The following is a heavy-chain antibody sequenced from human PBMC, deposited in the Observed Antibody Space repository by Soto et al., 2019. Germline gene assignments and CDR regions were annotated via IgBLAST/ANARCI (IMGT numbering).Heavy chain of an antibody. J-gene: IGHJ4*02. CDR1: GFTFSSYS. Sequence: PGGSLRLSCAASGFTFSSYSMNWVRQAPGKGLEWVSYISSSSSTIYYADSVKGRFTISRDNAKNSLYLQMNSLRDEDTAVYYCARVALSCTNGVCYIDYWGQGTLVTVSS. D-gene: IGHD2-8*01. V-gene: IGHV3-48*02. CDR3: ARVALSCTNGVCYIDY. CDR2: ISSSSSTI.